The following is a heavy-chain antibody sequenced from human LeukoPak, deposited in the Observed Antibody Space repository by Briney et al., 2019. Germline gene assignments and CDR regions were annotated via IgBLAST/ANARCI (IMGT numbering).Heavy chain of an antibody. CDR1: GASLSSGGYY. J-gene: IGHJ4*02. CDR2: IYTGGST. V-gene: IGHV4-61*02. Sequence: SETLSLTCTVSGASLSSGGYYWSWLRQPAGKGLEWIGRIYTGGSTNYNPSLKSRVTISVDTSKNQFSLKLSSVTAADTAVYYCARVLLWFGDFDYWGQGTLVTVSS. D-gene: IGHD3-10*01. CDR3: ARVLLWFGDFDY.